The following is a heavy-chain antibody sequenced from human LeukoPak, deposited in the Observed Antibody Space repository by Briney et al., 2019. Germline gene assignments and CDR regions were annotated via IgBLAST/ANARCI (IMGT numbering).Heavy chain of an antibody. J-gene: IGHJ4*02. CDR3: AREIITVTRAGYFDY. CDR2: ISYDGSNK. V-gene: IGHV3-30*04. D-gene: IGHD4-17*01. CDR1: GFTFSSYA. Sequence: GGSLRLSCAASGFTFSSYAMHWVRQAPGKGLEWVAVISYDGSNKYYADSVKGRFTISRDNSKNTLYPQMNSLRAEDTAVYYCAREIITVTRAGYFDYWGQGTLVTVSS.